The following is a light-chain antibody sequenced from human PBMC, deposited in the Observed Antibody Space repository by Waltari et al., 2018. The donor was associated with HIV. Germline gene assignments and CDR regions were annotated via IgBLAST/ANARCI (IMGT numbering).Light chain of an antibody. CDR3: QTFDTSLSGFVV. J-gene: IGLJ2*01. CDR2: DTN. CDR1: RSNIGAIYD. V-gene: IGLV1-40*01. Sequence: QSVLTQPPSVSGAPGHRVPISCTGCRSNIGAIYDVHSYQQLPGAAPKLLIYDTNTRPSGVPDRFSGSKSGTSASLAIAGLQADDEAVYYCQTFDTSLSGFVVFGGGTKLTVL.